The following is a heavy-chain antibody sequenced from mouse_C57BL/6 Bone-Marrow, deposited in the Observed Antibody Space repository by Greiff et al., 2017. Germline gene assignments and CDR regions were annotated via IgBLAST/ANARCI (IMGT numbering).Heavy chain of an antibody. CDR3: ARPYYGSSPFAY. Sequence: EVQRVESGGDLVKPGGSLKLSCAASGFTFSSYGMSWVRQTPDKRLEWVATLSSGGSYTYYPDSVKGRFTISRDNAKNTLYLQMSSLKSEDTAMYYCARPYYGSSPFAYWGQGTLVTVSA. D-gene: IGHD1-1*01. J-gene: IGHJ3*01. V-gene: IGHV5-6*01. CDR2: LSSGGSYT. CDR1: GFTFSSYG.